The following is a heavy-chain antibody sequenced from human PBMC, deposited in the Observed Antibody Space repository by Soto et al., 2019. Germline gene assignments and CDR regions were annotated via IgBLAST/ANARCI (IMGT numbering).Heavy chain of an antibody. Sequence: ASVKVSCKASGNTFNNHAVSWLRQAPGQGLEWMGWISTYSGTRNYARKFQDRVTMSSDTSTSTVYMELRSLTSNDTAIYYCAGDPHTSCFDYWGQGTPVTVSS. D-gene: IGHD2-2*01. V-gene: IGHV1-18*01. J-gene: IGHJ4*02. CDR2: ISTYSGTR. CDR3: AGDPHTSCFDY. CDR1: GNTFNNHA.